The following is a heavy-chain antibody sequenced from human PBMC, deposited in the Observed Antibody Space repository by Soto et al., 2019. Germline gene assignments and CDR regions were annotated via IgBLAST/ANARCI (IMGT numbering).Heavy chain of an antibody. J-gene: IGHJ4*02. CDR3: ARDTGDGTFDF. V-gene: IGHV1-3*01. D-gene: IGHD7-27*01. Sequence: ASVKVSCKASGYTFSSYAMHWGRQAPGQRLEWMGWINAGYGNTKSSQKFQDRVTISRDTSASTAYMELTSLSSEDTAVYYCARDTGDGTFDFWGQGTLVTVSS. CDR1: GYTFSSYA. CDR2: INAGYGNT.